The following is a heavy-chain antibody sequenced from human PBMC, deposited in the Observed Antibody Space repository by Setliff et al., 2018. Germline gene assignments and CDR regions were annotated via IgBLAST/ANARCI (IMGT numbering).Heavy chain of an antibody. J-gene: IGHJ4*02. V-gene: IGHV1-18*01. CDR3: ARAVGYCSGGSCYKGDDY. CDR1: GYAFTSYG. Sequence: ASVKVSCKASGYAFTSYGISWVRQAPGQGLEWMGWISAYNGNTNYAQKLQGRVTMTTDTSTNTAYMEVRSLGSDDTAMYYCARAVGYCSGGSCYKGDDYWGQGTLGTVS. CDR2: ISAYNGNT. D-gene: IGHD2-15*01.